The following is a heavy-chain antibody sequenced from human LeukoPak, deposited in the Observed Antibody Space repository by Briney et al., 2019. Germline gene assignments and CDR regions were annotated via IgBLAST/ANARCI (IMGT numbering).Heavy chain of an antibody. J-gene: IGHJ4*02. Sequence: GGSLRLSCAASGFXFSSYGIHWVRQAPGKGLEWVAVISYDGSNKYYADSVKGRFTISRDNSKNTLYLQMNSLRAGDTALYYCATSSHSGWQAGVDYWGQGTLVTVSS. D-gene: IGHD6-19*01. V-gene: IGHV3-30*03. CDR2: ISYDGSNK. CDR1: GFXFSSYG. CDR3: ATSSHSGWQAGVDY.